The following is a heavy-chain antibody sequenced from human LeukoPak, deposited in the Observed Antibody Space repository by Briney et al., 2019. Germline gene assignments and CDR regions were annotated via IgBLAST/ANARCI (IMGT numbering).Heavy chain of an antibody. CDR3: AREGYEILTGYYDDAFDI. CDR2: INHSGST. CDR1: GNSISSGDNY. Sequence: MSSETLSLTCTVSGNSISSGDNYWSWIRQPPGKGLEWIGEINHSGSTNYNPSLKSRVTISVDTSKNQFSLKLSSVTAADTAVYYCAREGYEILTGYYDDAFDIWGQGTMVTVSS. J-gene: IGHJ3*02. D-gene: IGHD3-9*01. V-gene: IGHV4-38-2*02.